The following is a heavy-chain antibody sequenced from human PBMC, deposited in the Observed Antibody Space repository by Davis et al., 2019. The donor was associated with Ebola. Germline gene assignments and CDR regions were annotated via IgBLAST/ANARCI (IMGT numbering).Heavy chain of an antibody. CDR3: AKDFYGSGSYIDA. J-gene: IGHJ5*02. D-gene: IGHD3-10*01. CDR2: ITSNSGTT. CDR1: GLTFANYA. Sequence: PGGSLTLSCATSGLTFANYAMHWFRQAPGNGLEWVSGITSNSGTTAYADSVKGRFTISRDNAKDPLYLQMNILRIEDTAFYYCAKDFYGSGSYIDAWGQGTLVAVSS. V-gene: IGHV3-9*01.